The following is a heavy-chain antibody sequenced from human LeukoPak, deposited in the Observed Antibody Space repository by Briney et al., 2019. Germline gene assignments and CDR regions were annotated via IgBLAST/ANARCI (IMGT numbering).Heavy chain of an antibody. J-gene: IGHJ4*02. CDR1: GFTFSTYG. V-gene: IGHV3-23*01. CDR3: ARDTLRQQLGILGY. Sequence: GGTLRLSCAAAGFTFSTYGMSWVRQAPGKGLEWVSGISGGGDRTSYAQSVKGRFTISRDNFKNMLYLQMNSLRAEDTAVYYCARDTLRQQLGILGYWGQGTLVTVSS. CDR2: ISGGGDRT. D-gene: IGHD6-13*01.